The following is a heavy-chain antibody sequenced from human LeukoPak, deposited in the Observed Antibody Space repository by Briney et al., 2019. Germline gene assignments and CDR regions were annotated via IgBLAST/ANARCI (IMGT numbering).Heavy chain of an antibody. D-gene: IGHD6-6*01. V-gene: IGHV3-21*01. Sequence: GGSLRLSCAASGFTFSSYSMNWVRQAPGKGLEWVSSISSSSSYIYYADSVKGRFTISRDNSKNTLYLQMDSLRAEDTALYYCAKDLHSSSSCYWGQGALVTVSS. CDR1: GFTFSSYS. CDR3: AKDLHSSSSCY. CDR2: ISSSSSYI. J-gene: IGHJ4*02.